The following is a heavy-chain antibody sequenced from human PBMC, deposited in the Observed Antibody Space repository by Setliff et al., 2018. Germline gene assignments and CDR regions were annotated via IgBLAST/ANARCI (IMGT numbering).Heavy chain of an antibody. V-gene: IGHV1-18*01. Sequence: ASVKVSCKTSGYSFTVFGISWVRQAPGQGLEWMGWISPYYGSTDYAQKFQGRVTMTTDTSTSTAYMELSSLRTEDTAVYYCARGYYDSYARYYVVGDYWGQGTPVTVSS. CDR2: ISPYYGST. CDR1: GYSFTVFG. J-gene: IGHJ4*02. CDR3: ARGYYDSYARYYVVGDY. D-gene: IGHD3-22*01.